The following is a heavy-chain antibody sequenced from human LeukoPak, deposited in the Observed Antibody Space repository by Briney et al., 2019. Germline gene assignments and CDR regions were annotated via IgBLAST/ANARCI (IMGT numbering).Heavy chain of an antibody. CDR2: IYYSGST. CDR3: AGYSYGYSRRNFDY. Sequence: PSETLSLTCTVSGGSVSSGSYYWSWIRQPPGKGLEWIGYIYYSGSTNYNPSLKSRVTISVDTSKNQFSLKLSSVTAADTAVYYCAGYSYGYSRRNFDYWGQGTLVTVSS. CDR1: GGSVSSGSYY. J-gene: IGHJ4*02. D-gene: IGHD5-18*01. V-gene: IGHV4-61*01.